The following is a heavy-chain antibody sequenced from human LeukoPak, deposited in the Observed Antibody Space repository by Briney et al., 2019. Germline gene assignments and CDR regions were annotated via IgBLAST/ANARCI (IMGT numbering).Heavy chain of an antibody. Sequence: GESLKISCKGSGYSFTSYWIGWVRHMPGKGLEWMGIIYPGDSDTRYSPSFQGQVTISADKSISTAYLQWSSLKASDTAMYYCARLVATMGYYYYYMDVWGKGTTVTISS. CDR3: ARLVATMGYYYYYMDV. J-gene: IGHJ6*03. V-gene: IGHV5-51*01. CDR2: IYPGDSDT. D-gene: IGHD5-12*01. CDR1: GYSFTSYW.